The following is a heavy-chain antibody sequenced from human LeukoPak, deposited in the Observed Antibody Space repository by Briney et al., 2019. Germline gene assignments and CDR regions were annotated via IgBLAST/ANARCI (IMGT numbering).Heavy chain of an antibody. CDR1: GYTFTSYG. J-gene: IGHJ4*02. D-gene: IGHD3-22*01. CDR2: ISVYNGNT. Sequence: ASVKVSCKASGYTFTSYGITWVRQAPGQGLEWMGWISVYNGNTNYAQKFQGRVTMTTDTSTSTAYMELRSLRSDDTAVHYCARENDYYDNSGYYFSWGQGTLVTVSS. V-gene: IGHV1-18*01. CDR3: ARENDYYDNSGYYFS.